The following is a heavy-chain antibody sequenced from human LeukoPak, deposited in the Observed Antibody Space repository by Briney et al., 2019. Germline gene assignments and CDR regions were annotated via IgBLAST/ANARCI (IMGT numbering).Heavy chain of an antibody. J-gene: IGHJ4*02. CDR1: GGSFSGYY. Sequence: PSETLSLTCAVYGGSFSGYYWSWIRQPPGKGLEWIGKINHSGSTNYNPSLKSRVTISVDTSKNQFSLKLSSVTAADTAVYYCARGIDYSNRGGHIDYWGQGTLVTVSS. D-gene: IGHD4-11*01. V-gene: IGHV4-34*01. CDR2: INHSGST. CDR3: ARGIDYSNRGGHIDY.